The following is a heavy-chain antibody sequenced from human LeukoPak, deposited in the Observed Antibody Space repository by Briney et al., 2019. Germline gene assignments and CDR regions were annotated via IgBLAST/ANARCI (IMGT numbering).Heavy chain of an antibody. CDR1: GYTFTGYY. CDR2: INPNSGGT. V-gene: IGHV1-2*02. D-gene: IGHD6-13*01. Sequence: ASVKVSCKASGYTFTGYYMHWVRQAPGQGLEWMGWINPNSGGTNYAQKFQGRVTMTRDTSISTAYMELSRLRSDDTAVYYCARVEYSSRGHPYFDYWGQGTLVTVSS. J-gene: IGHJ4*02. CDR3: ARVEYSSRGHPYFDY.